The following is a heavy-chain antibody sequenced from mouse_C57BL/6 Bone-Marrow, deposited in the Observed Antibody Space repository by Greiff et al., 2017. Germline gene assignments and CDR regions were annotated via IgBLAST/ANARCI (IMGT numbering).Heavy chain of an antibody. Sequence: VQLQQSGAELARPGASVKLSCKASGYTFTSYGISWVKQRTGQVLEWIGEIYPRSGNTYYNEKFKGKATLTADKSSSTAYMELRSLTSEDSAVYFCARSSYYYGSSLMDYWGQGTSVTVSS. J-gene: IGHJ4*01. V-gene: IGHV1-81*01. CDR3: ARSSYYYGSSLMDY. CDR2: IYPRSGNT. CDR1: GYTFTSYG. D-gene: IGHD1-1*01.